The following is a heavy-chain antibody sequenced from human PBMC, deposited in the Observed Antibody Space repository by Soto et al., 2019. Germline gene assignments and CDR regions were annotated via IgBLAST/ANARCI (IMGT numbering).Heavy chain of an antibody. J-gene: IGHJ6*03. CDR1: GYTFTSYD. Sequence: GASVKVSCKASGYTFTSYDINWVRQATGQGLEWMGWMNPSSGNTGYAQKFQGRVTITRNTSASTAYMELSSLRSEDTAVYYCARDSVVVAATLYYYYYMDVWGKGTTVTVSS. CDR2: MNPSSGNT. V-gene: IGHV1-8*01. D-gene: IGHD2-15*01. CDR3: ARDSVVVAATLYYYYYMDV.